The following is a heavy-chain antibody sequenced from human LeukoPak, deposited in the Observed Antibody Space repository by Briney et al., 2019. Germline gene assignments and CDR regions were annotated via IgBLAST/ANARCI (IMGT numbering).Heavy chain of an antibody. Sequence: ASVKVSCKASGYTFTSYAMHWVRQAPGQRLEWMGWSNAGNGNTKYSQEFRGRVTITRDTSTSTAYMELRSLRSDDTAVYYCAREARGGDFWSGYGSRYNWFDPWGQGTLVTVSS. D-gene: IGHD3-3*01. J-gene: IGHJ5*02. CDR1: GYTFTSYA. CDR3: AREARGGDFWSGYGSRYNWFDP. CDR2: SNAGNGNT. V-gene: IGHV1-3*02.